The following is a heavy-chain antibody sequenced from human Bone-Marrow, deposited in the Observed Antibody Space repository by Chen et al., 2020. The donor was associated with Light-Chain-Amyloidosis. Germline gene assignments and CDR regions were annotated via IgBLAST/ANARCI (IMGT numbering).Heavy chain of an antibody. Sequence: EVQLEQSGPEVKKPGESLKISCKGSGYTFPNYWIGWVRQMPGKGLEWMGVIYPDDSDARYSPSFGGRVTISADKSITTAYLQWRSLKASDTAMYYCARRRDGYNFDYWGQGTLVTVSS. D-gene: IGHD5-12*01. J-gene: IGHJ4*02. V-gene: IGHV5-51*01. CDR1: GYTFPNYW. CDR2: IYPDDSDA. CDR3: ARRRDGYNFDY.